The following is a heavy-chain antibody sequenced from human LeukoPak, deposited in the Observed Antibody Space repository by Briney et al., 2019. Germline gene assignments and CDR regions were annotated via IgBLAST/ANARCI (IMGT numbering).Heavy chain of an antibody. J-gene: IGHJ4*02. CDR1: GFTFSSYG. V-gene: IGHV3-30*18. CDR2: ISYDGSNK. CDR3: AKDLGSYGYYFDY. Sequence: GGSLRLSCAASGFTFSSYGMHWVRQAPGKGLEWVAVISYDGSNKYYADSVKGRFTISRDNSKNTLYLQMNSLRAEDTAVYYCAKDLGSYGYYFDYWGQGTLVTVSS. D-gene: IGHD5-18*01.